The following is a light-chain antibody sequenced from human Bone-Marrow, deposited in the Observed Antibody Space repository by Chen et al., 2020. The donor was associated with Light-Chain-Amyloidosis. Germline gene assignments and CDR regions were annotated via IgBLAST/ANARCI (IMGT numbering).Light chain of an antibody. Sequence: QSALTQPASVSGSPGPSITIPCTGTSSDVGGYKYVSWYQQHPGKAPKVMIYDVSNRPSGVSNRFSGSKSGNTASLTSSGLQAEDEAEYFCSSYTRSNTVVFGGGTKLTVL. J-gene: IGLJ2*01. CDR1: SSDVGGYKY. CDR3: SSYTRSNTVV. CDR2: DVS. V-gene: IGLV2-14*03.